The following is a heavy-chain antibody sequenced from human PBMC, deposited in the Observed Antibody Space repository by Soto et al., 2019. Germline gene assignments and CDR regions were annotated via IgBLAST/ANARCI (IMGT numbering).Heavy chain of an antibody. J-gene: IGHJ4*02. CDR3: ATEGLAGIVVVVAAPYFDY. V-gene: IGHV3-15*01. CDR2: IKSKTDGGTT. Sequence: GGSPRLSCAASGFTFSNAWMSWVRQAPGKGLEWVGRIKSKTDGGTTDYAAPVKGRFTISRDDSKNTLYLQMNSLKTEDTAVYYCATEGLAGIVVVVAAPYFDYWDQGTLVTVSS. D-gene: IGHD2-15*01. CDR1: GFTFSNAW.